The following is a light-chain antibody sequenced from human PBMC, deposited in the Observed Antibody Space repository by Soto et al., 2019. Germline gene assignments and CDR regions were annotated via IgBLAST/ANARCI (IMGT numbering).Light chain of an antibody. CDR1: QSISSW. CDR3: QQYNCYPST. Sequence: DIQMTQSPSTLSASVGDRVTITCRASQSISSWLAWYQQKPGKAPKLLIYKASSLESGVPSRFSGSGSGTEFTLTISSLLPDDFATYYCQQYNCYPSTFGQGTKVEIK. J-gene: IGKJ1*01. CDR2: KAS. V-gene: IGKV1-5*03.